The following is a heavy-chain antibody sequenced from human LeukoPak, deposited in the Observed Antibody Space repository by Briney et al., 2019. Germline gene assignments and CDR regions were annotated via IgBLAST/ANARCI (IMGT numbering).Heavy chain of an antibody. Sequence: GASVKVSCKASGYTFTSYGISWVRQAPGQGLEWMGWISAYNGNTNYAQKLQGRVTMTTDTSTSTAYMELRSLRSDDTAVYYCARVSMVRGVIITPLYYYMDVWGKGTTVTISS. CDR3: ARVSMVRGVIITPLYYYMDV. CDR2: ISAYNGNT. V-gene: IGHV1-18*01. J-gene: IGHJ6*03. D-gene: IGHD3-10*01. CDR1: GYTFTSYG.